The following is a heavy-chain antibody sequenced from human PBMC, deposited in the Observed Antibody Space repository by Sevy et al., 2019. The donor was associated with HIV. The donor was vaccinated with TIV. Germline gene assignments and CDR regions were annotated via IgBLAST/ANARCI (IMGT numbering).Heavy chain of an antibody. CDR1: GFTFKSFS. CDR2: MWYDGRTE. V-gene: IGHV3-33*01. J-gene: IGHJ5*01. D-gene: IGHD6-6*01. Sequence: GGSLRLSCVASGFTFKSFSMHWVRQAPGKGLEWVAAMWYDGRTERYADSVQGRFTISRDNSKKTLFLQMNSLRDEDTAIYYCARDAARVIVPTAGFDSWGQGTLVTVS. CDR3: ARDAARVIVPTAGFDS.